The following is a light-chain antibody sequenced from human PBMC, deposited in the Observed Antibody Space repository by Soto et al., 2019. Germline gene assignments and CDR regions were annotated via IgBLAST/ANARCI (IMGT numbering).Light chain of an antibody. CDR1: SSDVGGYNY. Sequence: HSALTQPASESGSPGQSITISCTGTSSDVGGYNYVSWYQQHPGKAPKLMIYDVSNRPSGVSNRFSGSKSGNTASLTISGLQAEDEADYYCSSYTSSSALYVFGTGTKVTVL. CDR3: SSYTSSSALYV. CDR2: DVS. J-gene: IGLJ1*01. V-gene: IGLV2-14*01.